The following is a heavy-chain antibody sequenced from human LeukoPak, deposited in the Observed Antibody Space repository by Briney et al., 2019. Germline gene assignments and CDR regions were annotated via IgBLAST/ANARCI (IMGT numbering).Heavy chain of an antibody. J-gene: IGHJ6*02. CDR2: ISSSGTTI. CDR3: ARLKNPTGPYYGMDV. CDR1: GFRFSSYD. V-gene: IGHV3-48*03. Sequence: PGGSLRLSCAASGFRFSSYDMNWVRQAPGKGLEWVSYISSSGTTIYYADSVKGRFTISRDNSKNTVYLQVNSLRVEDTALYYCARLKNPTGPYYGMDVWGQGTTVTVSS. D-gene: IGHD3-10*01.